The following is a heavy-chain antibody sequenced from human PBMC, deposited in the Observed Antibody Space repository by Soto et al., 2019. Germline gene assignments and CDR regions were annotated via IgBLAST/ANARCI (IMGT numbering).Heavy chain of an antibody. Sequence: SETLSLTCTVSGGSISGGGYYWSWIRQHPGKGLEWIGYIYYSGSTYYNPSLKSRVTISVDTSKNQFSLKLSSVTAADTAVYYCARENGDLGFGDLRRYGMDVWCQGAPVTVSS. CDR2: IYYSGST. CDR3: ARENGDLGFGDLRRYGMDV. D-gene: IGHD3-10*01. CDR1: GGSISGGGYY. V-gene: IGHV4-31*03. J-gene: IGHJ6*01.